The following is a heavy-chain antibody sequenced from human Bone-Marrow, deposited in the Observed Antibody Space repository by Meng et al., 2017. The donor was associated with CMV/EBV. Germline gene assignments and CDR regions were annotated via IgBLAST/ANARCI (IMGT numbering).Heavy chain of an antibody. Sequence: TFSSYPIGWVRQAPGQGLEWMGWINPNSGGTNYAQKFQGRVTMTRDTSISTAYMELSRLRSDDTAVYYCARGHYDFWSGYRAEYFQYWGQGTLVTVSS. CDR2: INPNSGGT. CDR3: ARGHYDFWSGYRAEYFQY. D-gene: IGHD3-3*01. V-gene: IGHV1-2*02. J-gene: IGHJ1*01. CDR1: TFSSYP.